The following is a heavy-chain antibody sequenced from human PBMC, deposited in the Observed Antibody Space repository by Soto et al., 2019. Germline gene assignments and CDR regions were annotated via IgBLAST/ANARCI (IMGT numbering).Heavy chain of an antibody. CDR2: ISGSGGST. CDR3: AKYIVVVPAASLRYYYMDV. Sequence: GGSLRLSCAASGFTFSSYAMSWVRQAPGKGLEWVSAISGSGGSTYYADSVKGRFTISRDNSKNTLYLQMNSLRAEATAVYYCAKYIVVVPAASLRYYYMDVGGKGTTVTVS. CDR1: GFTFSSYA. D-gene: IGHD2-2*01. V-gene: IGHV3-23*01. J-gene: IGHJ6*03.